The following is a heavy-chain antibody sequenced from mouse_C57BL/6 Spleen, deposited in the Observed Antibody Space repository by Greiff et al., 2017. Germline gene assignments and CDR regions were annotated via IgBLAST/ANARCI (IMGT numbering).Heavy chain of an antibody. CDR1: GYTFTNYW. V-gene: IGHV1-63*01. J-gene: IGHJ2*01. D-gene: IGHD2-12*01. CDR2: IYPGGGYT. CDR3: ARHDGELFDY. Sequence: VQLQQSGAELVRPGTSVKMSCKASGYTFTNYWIGWAKQRPGHGLEWIGDIYPGGGYTNYNEKFKGKATLTADKSSSTAYMQFSSLSAESAAYYYGARHDGELFDYWGQGTTLTVSS.